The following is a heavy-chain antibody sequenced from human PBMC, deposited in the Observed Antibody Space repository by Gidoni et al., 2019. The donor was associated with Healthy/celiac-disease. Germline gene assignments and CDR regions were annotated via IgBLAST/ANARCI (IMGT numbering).Heavy chain of an antibody. J-gene: IGHJ3*02. Sequence: QLQLQESGPGLVKPSETLSLTCTVSGGSISSSSYYWGWIRQPPGKGLEWIGSIYYSGSTYYNPSLKSRVTISVDTSKNQFSLKLSSVTAADTAVYYCARLSAVTNAFDIWGQGTMVTVSS. V-gene: IGHV4-39*01. CDR2: IYYSGST. CDR3: ARLSAVTNAFDI. CDR1: GGSISSSSYY. D-gene: IGHD4-17*01.